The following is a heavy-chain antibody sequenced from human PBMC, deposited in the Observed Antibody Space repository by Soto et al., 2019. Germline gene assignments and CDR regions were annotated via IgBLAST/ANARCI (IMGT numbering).Heavy chain of an antibody. V-gene: IGHV4-31*03. CDR1: GGSISSGSYY. D-gene: IGHD3-10*01. CDR2: IYYSGST. Sequence: QVQLQESGPGLVKPSQTLSLSCTVSGGSISSGSYYWSWIRQHPGKGLEWMGYIYYSGSTYYNPSLKSRVTISVDTSKNQFSLKLSSVTAADTAVYYCARGSRSFYYFDYWGQGTLVTVSS. J-gene: IGHJ4*02. CDR3: ARGSRSFYYFDY.